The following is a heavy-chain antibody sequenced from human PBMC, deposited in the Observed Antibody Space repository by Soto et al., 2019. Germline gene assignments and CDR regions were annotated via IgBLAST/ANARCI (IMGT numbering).Heavy chain of an antibody. CDR2: INHSGYT. J-gene: IGHJ2*01. Sequence: QVQLQQWGAGLLKPSETLSLTCAVYGGSFSNYYWSWIRQPPGEGLEWIGEINHSGYTNYNPSLKSRVTISIDTSKNQFSLKLSSVTATDTAVYYCARPGDCSSATCAGAWYYDLWGRGTLATVSS. V-gene: IGHV4-34*01. CDR3: ARPGDCSSATCAGAWYYDL. CDR1: GGSFSNYY. D-gene: IGHD2-2*01.